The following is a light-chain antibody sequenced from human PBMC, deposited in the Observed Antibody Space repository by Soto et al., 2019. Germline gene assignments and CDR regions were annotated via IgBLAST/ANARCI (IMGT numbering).Light chain of an antibody. CDR3: NSYTSSSALV. V-gene: IGLV2-14*01. CDR2: EVS. J-gene: IGLJ1*01. CDR1: SSDVGGYNY. Sequence: QSVLTQPASVSGSPGQSITISCTGTSSDVGGYNYVSWYQHYPGKAPKLMIYEVSNRPSGVSNRFSGSKSGNTASLTISGLQAEDEADYYCNSYTSSSALVFGTGTKGTVL.